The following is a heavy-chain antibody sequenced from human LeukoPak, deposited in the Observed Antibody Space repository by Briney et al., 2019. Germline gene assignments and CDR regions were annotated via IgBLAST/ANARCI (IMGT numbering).Heavy chain of an antibody. CDR1: GYTFIGYY. D-gene: IGHD3-22*01. V-gene: IGHV1-2*02. CDR3: ARSVSRITMIVVVITGAFGI. CDR2: INPNSGGT. J-gene: IGHJ3*02. Sequence: GASVKVSCKASGYTFIGYYMHWVRQAPGQGLEWMGWINPNSGGTNYAQKFQGRVTMTRDTSISTAYMELSRLRSDDTAVYYCARSVSRITMIVVVITGAFGIRGQGTMVSASS.